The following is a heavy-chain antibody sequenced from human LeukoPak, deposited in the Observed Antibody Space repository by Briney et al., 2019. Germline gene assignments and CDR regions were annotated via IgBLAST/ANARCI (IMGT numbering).Heavy chain of an antibody. V-gene: IGHV3-23*01. CDR3: PCYFDY. CDR2: ISSGGGST. J-gene: IGHJ4*02. CDR1: GFTFSIYA. Sequence: GGSLRLSCGASGFTFSIYAMNWVRQAPGKGLEWVSAISSGGGSTYYADSVKGRFTISRDNSKDTLSLQMNSLRAEDTAVYSPPCYFDYWGQGTLVTVSS.